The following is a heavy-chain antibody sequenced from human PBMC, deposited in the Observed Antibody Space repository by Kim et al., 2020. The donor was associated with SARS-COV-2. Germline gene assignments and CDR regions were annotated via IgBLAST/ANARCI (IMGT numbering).Heavy chain of an antibody. Sequence: SETLSLTCTVSGGSISGYYWSWIRQPPGKGLEWMGYIYYSASTTYNPSLKSQITISVDTSKNQISLKVSSVTAADTAAYYCSRASASVTSWRPFDYW. CDR3: SRASASVTSWRPFDY. CDR2: IYYSAST. J-gene: IGHJ4*01. D-gene: IGHD4-17*01. CDR1: GGSISGYY. V-gene: IGHV4-59*01.